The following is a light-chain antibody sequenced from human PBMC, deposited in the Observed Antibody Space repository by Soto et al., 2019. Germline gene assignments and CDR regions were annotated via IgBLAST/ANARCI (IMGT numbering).Light chain of an antibody. J-gene: IGKJ1*01. CDR2: HAS. CDR1: QTINNW. CDR3: QHQDSHPWT. Sequence: DIQMTQSPSTLSASIGDRVTITCRASQTINNWLAWYQQKPGKAPNLLIYHASNLETGVPSRFSGSAFGTEFTLTISSLQPDDFATYYGQHQDSHPWTFGQGTKVDIK. V-gene: IGKV1-5*01.